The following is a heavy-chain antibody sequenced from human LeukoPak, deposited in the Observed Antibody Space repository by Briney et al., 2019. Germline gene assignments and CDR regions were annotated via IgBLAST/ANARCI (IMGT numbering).Heavy chain of an antibody. Sequence: SETPSLTCTVSGGSISSGSYYWSWIRQPAGKGLEWIGRIYTSGSTNYNPSLKSRVTISVDTSKNQFSLKLSSVTAADTAVYYCARALPGGAGDFWSGYPYYYYYYMDVWGKGTTVTVSS. CDR2: IYTSGST. J-gene: IGHJ6*03. CDR3: ARALPGGAGDFWSGYPYYYYYYMDV. V-gene: IGHV4-61*02. D-gene: IGHD3-3*01. CDR1: GGSISSGSYY.